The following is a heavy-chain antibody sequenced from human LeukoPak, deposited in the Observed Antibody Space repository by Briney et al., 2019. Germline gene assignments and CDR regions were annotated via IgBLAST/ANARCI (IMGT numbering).Heavy chain of an antibody. CDR2: INHSGST. J-gene: IGHJ4*02. CDR3: ARANWGSHYFDY. Sequence: PSETLSLTSAVYGGSFSGYYWSWIRQPPGKGLEWIGEINHSGSTNYNPSLKSRVTISVDTSKNQFSLKLSSVTAADTAVYYCARANWGSHYFDYWGQGTLVTVSS. CDR1: GGSFSGYY. D-gene: IGHD7-27*01. V-gene: IGHV4-34*01.